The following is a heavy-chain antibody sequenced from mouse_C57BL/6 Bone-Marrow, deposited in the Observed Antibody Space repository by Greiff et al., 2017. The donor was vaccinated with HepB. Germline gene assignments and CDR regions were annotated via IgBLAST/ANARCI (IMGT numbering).Heavy chain of an antibody. CDR1: GYTFTSYW. CDR3: TKIPSHYYGSSQDFDY. CDR2: IYPGNSDT. J-gene: IGHJ2*01. V-gene: IGHV1-5*01. D-gene: IGHD1-1*01. Sequence: EVKVIESGTVLARPGASVKMSCKTSGYTFTSYWMHWVKQRPGQGLEWIGAIYPGNSDTSYNQKFKGKAKLTAVTSASTAYMELSSLTNEDSAVYYCTKIPSHYYGSSQDFDYWGQGTTLTVSS.